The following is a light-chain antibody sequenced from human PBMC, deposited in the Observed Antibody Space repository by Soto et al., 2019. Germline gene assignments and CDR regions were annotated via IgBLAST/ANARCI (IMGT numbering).Light chain of an antibody. CDR1: QTVTSSY. CDR3: QQYGSSPFT. Sequence: IVLTQSPGTLSLSPGEGLTLSCRASQTVTSSYLAWYQHKPGQAPRLLIYGGSTKATGTPDRFSGSGSGTDFTLTISRLEPEDFAVYYCQQYGSSPFTFGPGTQVDIK. J-gene: IGKJ3*01. V-gene: IGKV3-20*01. CDR2: GGS.